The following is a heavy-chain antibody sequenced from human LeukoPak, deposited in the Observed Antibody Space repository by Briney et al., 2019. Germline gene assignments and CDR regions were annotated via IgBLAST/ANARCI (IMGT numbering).Heavy chain of an antibody. V-gene: IGHV4-34*01. CDR1: GGSFSGYY. Sequence: PETLSLTCAVYGGSFSGYYWSWIRQPPGKGLEWIGEINHSGSTNYNPSLKSRVTISVDTSKNQFSLKLSSVTAADTAVYYCARGRGFWSGYHLQAYFDYWGQGTLVTVSS. D-gene: IGHD3-3*01. J-gene: IGHJ4*02. CDR3: ARGRGFWSGYHLQAYFDY. CDR2: INHSGST.